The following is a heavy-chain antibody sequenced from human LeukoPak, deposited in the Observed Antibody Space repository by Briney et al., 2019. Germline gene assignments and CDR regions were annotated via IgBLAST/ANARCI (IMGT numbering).Heavy chain of an antibody. CDR1: GFTFSSYW. J-gene: IGHJ3*02. CDR2: IKQDGSEK. Sequence: TGRSLGLSCAASGFTFSSYWMSWVRQAPGKGLEWVANIKQDGSEKYYVDSVKGRFTISRDNAKNSLYLQMNSLRAEDTAVYYCARDREVLLWFGELLDSLDIWGQGTMVTVSS. V-gene: IGHV3-7*01. D-gene: IGHD3-10*01. CDR3: ARDREVLLWFGELLDSLDI.